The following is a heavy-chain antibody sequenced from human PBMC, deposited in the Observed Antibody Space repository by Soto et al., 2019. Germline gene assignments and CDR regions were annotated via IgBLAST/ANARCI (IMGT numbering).Heavy chain of an antibody. CDR3: ARERNYDSSGYSYYYGMDV. J-gene: IGHJ6*02. V-gene: IGHV4-31*03. CDR2: IYYSGST. D-gene: IGHD3-22*01. CDR1: GGSISSGGYY. Sequence: QVQLQESGPGLVKPSQTLSLTCTVSGGSISSGGYYWSWIRQHPGKGLEWIGYIYYSGSTYYNPSLKSRVTLSVDTPKNQFSLKLSSVTAADTAVYYCARERNYDSSGYSYYYGMDVWGQGTTVTVSS.